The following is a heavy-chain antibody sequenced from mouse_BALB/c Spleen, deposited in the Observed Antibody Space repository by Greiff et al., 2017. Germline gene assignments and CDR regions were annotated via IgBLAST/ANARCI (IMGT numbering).Heavy chain of an antibody. CDR2: ISYDGSN. CDR1: GYSITSGYF. Sequence: EVKLLESGPGLVKPSQSLSLTCSVTGYSITSGYFWYWIRQFPGNKLEWMGYISYDGSNNYNPSLKNRISITRDTSKNQFFLKLNSVTTEDTATYDCASVGLDAMDYWGQGTSVTVSS. J-gene: IGHJ4*01. D-gene: IGHD3-1*01. CDR3: ASVGLDAMDY. V-gene: IGHV3-6*02.